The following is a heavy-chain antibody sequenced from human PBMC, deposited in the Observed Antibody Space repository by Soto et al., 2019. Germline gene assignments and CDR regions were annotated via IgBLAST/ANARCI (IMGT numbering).Heavy chain of an antibody. D-gene: IGHD3-16*01. V-gene: IGHV3-64*01. Sequence: EVQLVESGGGLVQPGGSLRLSCAASGFTFSSYAMHWVRQAPGRGLEYVSAISSNGGCTYYANSVKGRITISSDNTKNTLYLQMGILRAEDMAVDYCARTTYGGEFDPWGQGTLVTVSS. J-gene: IGHJ5*02. CDR2: ISSNGGCT. CDR1: GFTFSSYA. CDR3: ARTTYGGEFDP.